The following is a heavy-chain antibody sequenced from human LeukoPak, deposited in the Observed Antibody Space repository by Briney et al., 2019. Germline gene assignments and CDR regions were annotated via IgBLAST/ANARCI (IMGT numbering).Heavy chain of an antibody. CDR1: GFTFSSYA. D-gene: IGHD4-17*01. J-gene: IGHJ4*02. Sequence: GRSLRLSCAASGFTFSSYAMHWVRQASGKGLEWVAVISYDGSNKYYADSVKGRFTISRDNSKNTLYLQMNSLRAEDTAVYYCARDLVGDGALALDYWGQGTLVTVSS. V-gene: IGHV3-30*04. CDR2: ISYDGSNK. CDR3: ARDLVGDGALALDY.